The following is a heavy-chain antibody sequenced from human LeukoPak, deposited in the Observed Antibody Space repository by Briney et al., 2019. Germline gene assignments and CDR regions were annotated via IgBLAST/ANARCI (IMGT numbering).Heavy chain of an antibody. CDR3: ARRGYCSGGSCYSGWFDP. CDR1: GGSFSGYY. CDR2: INHSGST. D-gene: IGHD2-15*01. Sequence: SETLSLTCAVYGGSFSGYYWSCIRQPPGKGLEWIGEINHSGSTNYNPSLKSRVTISVDTSKNQFSLKLSSVTAADTAVYYCARRGYCSGGSCYSGWFDPWGQGTLVTVSS. J-gene: IGHJ5*02. V-gene: IGHV4-34*01.